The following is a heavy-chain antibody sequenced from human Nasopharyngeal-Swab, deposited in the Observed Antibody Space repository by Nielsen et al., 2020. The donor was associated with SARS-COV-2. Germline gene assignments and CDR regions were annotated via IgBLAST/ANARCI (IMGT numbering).Heavy chain of an antibody. V-gene: IGHV3-21*01. D-gene: IGHD3-3*01. Sequence: GGSLRLSCAASGFTFSSYSMNWVRQAPGKGLEWVSSISSSSSYIYYADSVKGRFTISRDNAKNSLYLQMNSLRAEDTAVYYCASLRYYDFWSGYYPKDHYYYMDVWGKGTTVTVSS. J-gene: IGHJ6*03. CDR1: GFTFSSYS. CDR3: ASLRYYDFWSGYYPKDHYYYMDV. CDR2: ISSSSSYI.